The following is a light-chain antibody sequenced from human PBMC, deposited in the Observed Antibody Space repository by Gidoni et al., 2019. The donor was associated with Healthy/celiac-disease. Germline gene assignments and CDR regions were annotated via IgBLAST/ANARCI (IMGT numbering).Light chain of an antibody. CDR1: ALPKEY. V-gene: IGLV3-25*03. Sequence: SYELTQPPSVSVSPGQTARITCSGDALPKEYANWYQQKPGQAPVVVIYKDSERPSGIPERFSGSSSGTTVTLTISGVQAEDEADYYCQSADSSGTYNYVFGTGTKVTVL. CDR3: QSADSSGTYNYV. J-gene: IGLJ1*01. CDR2: KDS.